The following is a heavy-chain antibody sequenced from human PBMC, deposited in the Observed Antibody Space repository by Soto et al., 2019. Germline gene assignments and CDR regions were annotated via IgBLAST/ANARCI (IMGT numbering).Heavy chain of an antibody. CDR3: HSDDFEAAAGNYYYYGMDV. J-gene: IGHJ6*02. CDR2: ISYDGSNK. CDR1: GFTFSSYA. V-gene: IGHV3-30-3*01. D-gene: IGHD6-13*01. Sequence: GGSLRLSCAASGFTFSSYAMHWVRQAPGKGLEWVAVISYDGSNKYYADSVKGRFTISRDNSKNTLYLQMNSLRAEDTAVYYCHSDDFEAAAGNYYYYGMDVWGQGTTVTVSS.